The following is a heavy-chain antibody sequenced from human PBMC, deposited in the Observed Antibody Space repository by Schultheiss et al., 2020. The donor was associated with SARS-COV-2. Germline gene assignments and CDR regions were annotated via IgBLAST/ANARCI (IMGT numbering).Heavy chain of an antibody. CDR3: ARVSRRGSYFGHFDY. Sequence: SETLSLTCAVYGGSFSGYYWSWVRQPPGKGLEWIGSIYYSGSTYYNPSLKSRVTISVDTSKNQFSLKLSSVTAADTAVYYCARVSRRGSYFGHFDYWGQGTLVTVSS. CDR1: GGSFSGYY. V-gene: IGHV4-34*01. J-gene: IGHJ4*02. CDR2: IYYSGST. D-gene: IGHD1-26*01.